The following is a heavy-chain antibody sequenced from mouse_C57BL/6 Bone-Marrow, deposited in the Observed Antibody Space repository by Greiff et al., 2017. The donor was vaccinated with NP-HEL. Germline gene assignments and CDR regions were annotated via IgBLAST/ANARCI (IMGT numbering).Heavy chain of an antibody. CDR2: IYIGNGYT. D-gene: IGHD1-1*01. Sequence: VQLQQSGAELVRPGSSVKMSCKTSGYTFTSSGITWVKQRTGQGLEWIGYIYIGNGYTEYNEKLKGKATLTSDTSSSTAYMQLSSLTSEDSAIYFCARLPYYGSSLYWYVDVWGTGTTVTVSS. CDR3: ARLPYYGSSLYWYVDV. V-gene: IGHV1-58*01. J-gene: IGHJ1*03. CDR1: GYTFTSSG.